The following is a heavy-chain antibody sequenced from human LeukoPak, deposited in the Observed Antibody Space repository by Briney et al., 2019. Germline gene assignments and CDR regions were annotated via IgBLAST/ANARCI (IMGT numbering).Heavy chain of an antibody. CDR3: ARWGGYRPFDY. CDR2: ISWNSGSI. V-gene: IGHV3-9*01. D-gene: IGHD3-3*01. J-gene: IGHJ4*02. CDR1: GFTFDDYA. Sequence: PGRSLRLSCAASGFTFDDYAMHWVRQAPGKGLEWVSGISWNSGSIGYADSVKGRFTISRDNAKSSLYLQMNSLRAEDTAMYYCARWGGYRPFDYWGQGTLVTVSS.